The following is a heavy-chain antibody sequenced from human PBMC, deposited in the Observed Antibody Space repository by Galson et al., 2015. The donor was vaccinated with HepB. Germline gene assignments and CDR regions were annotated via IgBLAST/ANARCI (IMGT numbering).Heavy chain of an antibody. Sequence: CAISGDSVSSHSAAWNWIRQSPSRGLEWLGRTYYRSKWNNDYAVSVKSRMTINPDTSKNQFSLQLNSVTPEDTAIYYCARQLGYSSGWPYYWYFDLWGRGTLVTVSS. CDR3: ARQLGYSSGWPYYWYFDL. J-gene: IGHJ2*01. CDR2: TYYRSKWNN. V-gene: IGHV6-1*01. D-gene: IGHD6-19*01. CDR1: GDSVSSHSAA.